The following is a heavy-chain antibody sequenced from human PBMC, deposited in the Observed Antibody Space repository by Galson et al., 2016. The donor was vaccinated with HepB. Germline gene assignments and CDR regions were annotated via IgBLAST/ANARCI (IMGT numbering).Heavy chain of an antibody. CDR3: TRDLGWGGTGYFDY. CDR2: ISSSTSYI. D-gene: IGHD6-19*01. V-gene: IGHV3-21*01. Sequence: SLRLSCAACGFTFSSYTMNWVRQAPGKGLEWVSSISSSTSYIYSADSVKGRFTISRDNAKNSLYLQMNSLRVEDTAIYYCTRDLGWGGTGYFDYWGQGTLVTVSS. J-gene: IGHJ4*02. CDR1: GFTFSSYT.